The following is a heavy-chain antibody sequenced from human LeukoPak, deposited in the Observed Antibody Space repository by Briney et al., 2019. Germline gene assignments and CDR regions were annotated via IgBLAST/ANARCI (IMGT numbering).Heavy chain of an antibody. CDR1: GFRVTNDY. Sequence: GGSLRLSCAVSGFRVTNDYMNWVRQAPGKGLEWVSIIYAGGSTYYADSVKGRFTISRDSSNNTLFLQMGNLRADDSGLYYCATDIRSSPLGFWGHGTLVTVSS. CDR2: IYAGGST. J-gene: IGHJ4*01. D-gene: IGHD3-9*01. V-gene: IGHV3-66*01. CDR3: ATDIRSSPLGF.